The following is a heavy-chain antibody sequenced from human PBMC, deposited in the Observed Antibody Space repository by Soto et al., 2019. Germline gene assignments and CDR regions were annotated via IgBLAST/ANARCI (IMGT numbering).Heavy chain of an antibody. CDR1: GFTFSTYW. D-gene: IGHD3-10*01. Sequence: PGGSLRLSCAASGFTFSTYWIHWVRQAPGKGLVWVSRINSDGSSTNYADSVKGRFTISRDNAKNTLFLQMNSLRAEDTAVYYCARDRWGGGRDMDAWGQGTTVTSP. CDR2: INSDGSST. CDR3: ARDRWGGGRDMDA. J-gene: IGHJ6*02. V-gene: IGHV3-74*01.